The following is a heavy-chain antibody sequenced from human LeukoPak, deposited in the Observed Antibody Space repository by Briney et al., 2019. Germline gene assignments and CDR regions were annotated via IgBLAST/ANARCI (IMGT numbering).Heavy chain of an antibody. CDR2: IYSGGST. D-gene: IGHD3-3*01. J-gene: IGHJ6*03. CDR1: GFTVSSNY. Sequence: GGSLRLSCAASGFTVSSNYMSWVRQAPGKGLEGVSVIYSGGSTYYADSVKGRFTISRDNSKNTLYLQMNSLRAEDTAVYYCARSGYQYYYYYMDVWGKGTTVTVSS. V-gene: IGHV3-53*01. CDR3: ARSGYQYYYYYMDV.